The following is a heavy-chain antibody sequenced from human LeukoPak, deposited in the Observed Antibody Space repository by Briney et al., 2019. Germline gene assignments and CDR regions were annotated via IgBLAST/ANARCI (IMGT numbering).Heavy chain of an antibody. Sequence: GGALRLSFAASGFPFSYSWMHWGRRTPGKGLVGGSRITSDGRSAAYADSVKGRFTISRDNAKNTLYLQMSSLRAEDTAVYYCARGPETADYWFDPWGQGTLVTVSS. CDR1: GFPFSYSW. CDR2: ITSDGRSA. V-gene: IGHV3-74*01. CDR3: ARGPETADYWFDP. D-gene: IGHD2-21*02. J-gene: IGHJ5*02.